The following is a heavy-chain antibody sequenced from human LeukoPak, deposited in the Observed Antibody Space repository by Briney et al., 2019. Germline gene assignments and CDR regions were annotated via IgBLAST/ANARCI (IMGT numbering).Heavy chain of an antibody. D-gene: IGHD5-18*01. CDR3: AKEEQYSYAI. V-gene: IGHV3-30*18. J-gene: IGHJ4*02. CDR2: ISYDGSNK. CDR1: GFTFSSYG. Sequence: GRSLRLSCAASGFTFSSYGMHWVRQAPGKGLEWVAVISYDGSNKYYADSVKGRFTISRDNSKNTLYLQMNSLRAEDTAVYYCAKEEQYSYAIWGEGTLVTVSS.